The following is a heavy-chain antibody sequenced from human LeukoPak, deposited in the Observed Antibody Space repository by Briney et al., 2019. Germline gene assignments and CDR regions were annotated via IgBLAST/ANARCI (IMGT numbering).Heavy chain of an antibody. V-gene: IGHV1-24*01. J-gene: IGHJ4*02. CDR1: VYTLTELS. CDR3: ATVRYSSSWYLNY. Sequence: GASVKVPCKVSVYTLTELSMHWVRQAPGKGLEWMGGFDPEDGETIYAQKFQGRVTMTEDTSTDTAYMELSSLRSEDTAVYYCATVRYSSSWYLNYWGQGTLVTVSS. D-gene: IGHD6-13*01. CDR2: FDPEDGET.